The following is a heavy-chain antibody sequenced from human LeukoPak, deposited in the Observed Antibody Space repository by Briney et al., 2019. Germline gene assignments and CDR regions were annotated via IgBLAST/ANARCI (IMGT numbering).Heavy chain of an antibody. V-gene: IGHV1-69*13. CDR1: GGTFTIYA. CDR3: ARDRYSSGWYDLNSY. Sequence: AASVNVSFKASGGTFTIYAISWVRQAPGPGLEWMGGIIPIFGTANYAQKFQGRVTITADESTSTAYMELRSLRSDDTAVYYCARDRYSSGWYDLNSYWGQGTLVTVSS. J-gene: IGHJ4*02. D-gene: IGHD6-19*01. CDR2: IIPIFGTA.